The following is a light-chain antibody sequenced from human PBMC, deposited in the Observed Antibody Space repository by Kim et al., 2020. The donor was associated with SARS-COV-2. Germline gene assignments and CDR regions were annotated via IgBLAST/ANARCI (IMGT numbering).Light chain of an antibody. CDR3: AAWDDSLNGV. Sequence: PAQRYPISCSGRSSNIGSNTVSWYQQLPGPAPKLLIYSNNQRPSGVPDRFSGSKSGTSASLAISGLQSEDEADYYCAAWDDSLNGVFGGGTQLTVL. CDR2: SNN. V-gene: IGLV1-44*01. J-gene: IGLJ3*02. CDR1: SSNIGSNT.